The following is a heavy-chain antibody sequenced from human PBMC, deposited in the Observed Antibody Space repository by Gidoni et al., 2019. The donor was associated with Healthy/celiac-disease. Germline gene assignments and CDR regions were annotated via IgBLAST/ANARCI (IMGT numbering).Heavy chain of an antibody. V-gene: IGHV1-2*04. J-gene: IGHJ4*02. CDR2: INPNSGGT. CDR3: ARGFSPAAPQYYFDY. D-gene: IGHD6-6*01. Sequence: QVQLVQSGAEVKKPGASVKVSCKASGYTFTGYYMHWVRQAPGQGLEWMGWINPNSGGTNYAQKFQGWVTMTRDTSISTAYMELSRLRSDDTAVYYCARGFSPAAPQYYFDYWGQGTLVTVSS. CDR1: GYTFTGYY.